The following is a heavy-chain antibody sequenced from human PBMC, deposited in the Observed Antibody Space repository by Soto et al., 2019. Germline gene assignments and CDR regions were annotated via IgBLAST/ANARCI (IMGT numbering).Heavy chain of an antibody. CDR2: IYWDDDK. Sequence: QITLKEAGPTLVKPTQTLTLTCTFSGFSLSSNGVAVGWIRQPPGEALEWLALIYWDDDKRYRASLKTRLNIPKNPSKTQVVLTMTDMDPVDTATYYCAHAFGGTSWPNDAFDVWGQGTVVTVSS. CDR1: GFSLSSNGVA. CDR3: AHAFGGTSWPNDAFDV. D-gene: IGHD1-26*01. V-gene: IGHV2-5*02. J-gene: IGHJ3*01.